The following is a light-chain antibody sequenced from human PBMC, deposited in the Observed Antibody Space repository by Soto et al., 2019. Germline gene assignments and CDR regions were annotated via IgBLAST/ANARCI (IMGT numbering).Light chain of an antibody. CDR1: QSVSSN. Sequence: EIVMTQSPATLSVSPGERATLSCRASQSVSSNLAWYQQKPGQAPRLLIYGASTRATGIPARFSGSESGTEFTLTINSLQSEDFAVYYCQQYNNWPPPLTFGGGTKVEIK. V-gene: IGKV3-15*01. CDR3: QQYNNWPPPLT. CDR2: GAS. J-gene: IGKJ4*01.